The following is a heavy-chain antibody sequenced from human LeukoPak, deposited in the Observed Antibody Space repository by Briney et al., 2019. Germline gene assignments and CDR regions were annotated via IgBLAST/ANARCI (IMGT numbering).Heavy chain of an antibody. D-gene: IGHD5-24*01. J-gene: IGHJ4*02. Sequence: GASVKVSCKASGYTFTSYGISWVRQAPGQGLEWMGIINPSGGSTSYAQKFQGRVTMTRDMSTSTVYMELSSLRSEDTAVYYCARDKGGRWLQSYYFDYWGQGTLVTVSS. V-gene: IGHV1-46*01. CDR3: ARDKGGRWLQSYYFDY. CDR2: INPSGGST. CDR1: GYTFTSYG.